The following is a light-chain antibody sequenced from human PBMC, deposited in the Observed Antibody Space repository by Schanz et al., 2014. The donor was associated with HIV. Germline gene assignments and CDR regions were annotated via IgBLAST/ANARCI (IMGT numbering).Light chain of an antibody. CDR1: SSDVGAYNY. CDR3: ATWDDSLDGWV. CDR2: EVS. J-gene: IGLJ3*02. V-gene: IGLV2-8*01. Sequence: QSALTQPPSASGSPGQSVTISCTGTSSDVGAYNYVSWYQHHPGKAPKLMIYEVSKRPSGVPDRFSGSKSATSASLAISGLQSEDEADSFCATWDDSLDGWVLRGGTNVTVL.